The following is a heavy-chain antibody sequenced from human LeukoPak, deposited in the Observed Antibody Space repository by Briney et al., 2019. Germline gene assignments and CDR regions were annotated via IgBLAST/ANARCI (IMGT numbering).Heavy chain of an antibody. V-gene: IGHV3-7*01. CDR2: IKQDGSEK. J-gene: IGHJ4*02. CDR3: ARDLEAVAGPPDY. CDR1: GFTFSSYW. D-gene: IGHD6-19*01. Sequence: GGSLRLSCSASGFTFSSYWMSWVRQAPGKGLEWVANIKQDGSEKYYVDSVKGRFTISRDNAKNSLYLQMNSLRAEDTAVYYCARDLEAVAGPPDYWGQGTLVTVSS.